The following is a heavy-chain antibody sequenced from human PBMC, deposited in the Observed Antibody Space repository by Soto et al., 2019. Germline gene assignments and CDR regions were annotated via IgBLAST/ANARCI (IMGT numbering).Heavy chain of an antibody. CDR3: AYSSTPFDY. CDR2: ISGSGGST. J-gene: IGHJ4*02. V-gene: IGHV3-23*01. D-gene: IGHD6-13*01. CDR1: GFTFSSYA. Sequence: EVQLLESGGGLVQPGGSLRLSCAASGFTFSSYAMSWVRQAPGKGLEWVSAISGSGGSTYYADSVKGRFTISRDNSKNTLYLQRNSLRAEDTAVYDGAYSSTPFDYWGQGTLVTVSS.